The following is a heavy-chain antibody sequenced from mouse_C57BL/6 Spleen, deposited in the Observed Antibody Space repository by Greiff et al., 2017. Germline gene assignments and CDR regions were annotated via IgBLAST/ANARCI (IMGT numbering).Heavy chain of an antibody. CDR3: AIYSPTTVVADWYFDV. Sequence: VQLQQPGAELVKPGASVKVSCKASGYTFTSYWMHWVKQRPGQGLEWIGRIHPSDSDTNYNQKFKGKATLTVDKSSSTAYMQLSSLTSEGSAVYYCAIYSPTTVVADWYFDVWGTGTTVTVSS. CDR1: GYTFTSYW. J-gene: IGHJ1*03. V-gene: IGHV1-74*01. CDR2: IHPSDSDT. D-gene: IGHD1-1*01.